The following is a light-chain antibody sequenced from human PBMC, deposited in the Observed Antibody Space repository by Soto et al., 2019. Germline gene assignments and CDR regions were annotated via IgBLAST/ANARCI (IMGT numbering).Light chain of an antibody. J-gene: IGLJ2*01. Sequence: QSALTQPPSASGSPGQSVTISCTGTSSDVGGYNYVSWYQQHPGKAPKVMMYEVSKRPSGVPDRFSGSKSGNTASLTVSGLQAEDEADYYCSSYTSSSTDVVFGGGTKVTVL. CDR3: SSYTSSSTDVV. CDR1: SSDVGGYNY. CDR2: EVS. V-gene: IGLV2-8*01.